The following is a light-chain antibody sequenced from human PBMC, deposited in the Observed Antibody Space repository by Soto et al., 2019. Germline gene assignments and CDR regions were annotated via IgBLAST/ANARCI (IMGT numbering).Light chain of an antibody. Sequence: EIVLTQSPCTLSLSPGERATLSGRASQSVSSSYLAWYQQKPGQAPRLLIYDASNRATGTPARFSGSGSGTEFTLTISSLQPEDFASYYCLQYDDWPRTFGQGTKVDI. CDR3: LQYDDWPRT. CDR1: QSVSSSY. V-gene: IGKV3-20*01. CDR2: DAS. J-gene: IGKJ1*01.